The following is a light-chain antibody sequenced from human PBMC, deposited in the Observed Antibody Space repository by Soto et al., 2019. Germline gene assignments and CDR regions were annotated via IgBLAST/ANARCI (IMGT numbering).Light chain of an antibody. CDR2: KAS. CDR3: QQYNSYSRT. V-gene: IGKV1-5*03. J-gene: IGKJ1*01. CDR1: QSISSW. Sequence: DIQMTQSPSTLSASVGDRGTITFRASQSISSWLAWYQQKPGKAPKLLIYKASSLESGVPSRLSGSGSGTEFTLTISSLQPDDFATYYCQQYNSYSRTFGQGTKVDIK.